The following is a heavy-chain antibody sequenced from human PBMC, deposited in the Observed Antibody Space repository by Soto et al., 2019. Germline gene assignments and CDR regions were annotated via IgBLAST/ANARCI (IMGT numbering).Heavy chain of an antibody. V-gene: IGHV5-51*01. J-gene: IGHJ6*02. Sequence: GESLKISCKASGYSFTTFWIAWVRQMPGKGLEWMGIINPGDSDIRYSPSFQGQVTISADNSISTAYLQWSSLKASDTAMYYCARHEQFYYYYYGMDVWGQGTAVTVSS. CDR2: INPGDSDI. D-gene: IGHD4-4*01. CDR1: GYSFTTFW. CDR3: ARHEQFYYYYYGMDV.